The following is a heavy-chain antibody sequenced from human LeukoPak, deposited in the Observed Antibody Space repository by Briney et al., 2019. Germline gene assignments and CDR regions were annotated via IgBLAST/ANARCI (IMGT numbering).Heavy chain of an antibody. D-gene: IGHD3-22*01. Sequence: PSETLSLTCTVSGGSISSAGYFWNWIRQYPGKGLEWIGYIYYTGIIYYNPSLKSRVTISVDTSKNQFSLKLSSVTAAVTAVFYCVRGVRDTIGYYHFDSWGQGTLVTVSS. CDR1: GGSISSAGYF. J-gene: IGHJ4*02. CDR3: VRGVRDTIGYYHFDS. V-gene: IGHV4-31*03. CDR2: IYYTGII.